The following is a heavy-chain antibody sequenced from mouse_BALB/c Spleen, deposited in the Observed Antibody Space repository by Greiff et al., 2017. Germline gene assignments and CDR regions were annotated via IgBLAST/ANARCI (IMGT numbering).Heavy chain of an antibody. CDR3: ARGDGNYDAMDY. CDR2: ISSGGST. CDR1: GFTFSSYA. J-gene: IGHJ4*01. D-gene: IGHD2-1*01. Sequence: EVKLMESGGGLVKPGGSLKLSCAASGFTFSSYAMSWVRQTPEKRLEWVASISSGGSTYYPDSVKGRFTISRDNARNILYLQMSSLRSEDTAMYYCARGDGNYDAMDYWGQGTSVTVSS. V-gene: IGHV5-6-5*01.